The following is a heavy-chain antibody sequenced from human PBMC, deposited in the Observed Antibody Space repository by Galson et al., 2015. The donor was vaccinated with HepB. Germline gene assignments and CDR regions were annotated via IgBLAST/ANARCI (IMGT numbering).Heavy chain of an antibody. Sequence: SLRLSCAASGFTFGDYYMSWIRQAPGKGLEWLSYISGSSTYTNYADSVEGRFTISGDNGRNSLYLQMNSLRAEDTAVYYCARDSCNSTSCYDYWGPGTLVTVSS. D-gene: IGHD2-2*01. CDR2: ISGSSTYT. CDR3: ARDSCNSTSCYDY. CDR1: GFTFGDYY. J-gene: IGHJ4*02. V-gene: IGHV3-11*05.